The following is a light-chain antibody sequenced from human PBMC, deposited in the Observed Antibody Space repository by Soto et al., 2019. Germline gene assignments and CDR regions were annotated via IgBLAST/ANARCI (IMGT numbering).Light chain of an antibody. CDR2: KAS. CDR3: QQYNSYPWT. V-gene: IGKV1-5*03. Sequence: DIQMTQYPSTLSASVGDRVTITCRASQSISSWLAWYQQKPGKAPKLLIYKASSLESGVPSRFSGSGSGTEFTLTISSLQPDDFATYYFQQYNSYPWTFGQGTKVEIK. CDR1: QSISSW. J-gene: IGKJ1*01.